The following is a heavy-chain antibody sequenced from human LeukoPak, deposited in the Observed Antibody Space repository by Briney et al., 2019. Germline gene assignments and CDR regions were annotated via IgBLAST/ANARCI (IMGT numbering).Heavy chain of an antibody. CDR1: GGTFSSYA. CDR3: ARLLWFGELSLGYYYYMDV. CDR2: IIPIFGTA. Sequence: ASVKVSCKASGGTFSSYAISWVRQAPGQGLEWMGGIIPIFGTANYAQKFQGRVTITADESTSTAYVELSSLRSEDTAVYYCARLLWFGELSLGYYYYMDVWGKGTTVTVSS. J-gene: IGHJ6*03. V-gene: IGHV1-69*13. D-gene: IGHD3-10*01.